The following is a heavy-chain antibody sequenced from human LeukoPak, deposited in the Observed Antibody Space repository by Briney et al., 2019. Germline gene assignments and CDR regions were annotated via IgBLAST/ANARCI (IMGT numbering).Heavy chain of an antibody. CDR3: ATGKYDFWSGYRDYYYYYMDV. CDR1: VYTLTELS. J-gene: IGHJ6*03. V-gene: IGHV1-24*01. CDR2: VDPEYGET. Sequence: SVNVSCKVSVYTLTELSMHWVRQAPGKGLEWMGGVDPEYGETNYPQKFQGRVTMTDRTSTDTAYIEHNSLRSDDTAVYHCATGKYDFWSGYRDYYYYYMDVWGKGTTVTVS. D-gene: IGHD3-3*01.